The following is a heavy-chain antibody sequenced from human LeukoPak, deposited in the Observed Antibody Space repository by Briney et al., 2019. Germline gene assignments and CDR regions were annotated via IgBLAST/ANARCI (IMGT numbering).Heavy chain of an antibody. V-gene: IGHV3-23*01. CDR1: GFTFNSYA. J-gene: IGHJ4*02. D-gene: IGHD2-15*01. Sequence: GGSLRLSCAASGFTFNSYAMSWVRQAPGKGLEGGSAISGSGGSTYYADSVKGRFTISRDNSKNTLYLQMNSLRAEDTAVYYCGKDRSAVAATSCFDCWGQGTLVTVSS. CDR3: GKDRSAVAATSCFDC. CDR2: ISGSGGST.